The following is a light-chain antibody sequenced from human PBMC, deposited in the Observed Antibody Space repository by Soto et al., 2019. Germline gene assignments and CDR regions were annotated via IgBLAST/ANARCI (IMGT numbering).Light chain of an antibody. Sequence: DIQMTQSPSSLSASVGDTVTITCRASQGISNKLAWYQQKPGKAPKLLIYGASTLHSGVPTRFSGSESGTDFFLTISSLQPEDFGTYYCQKYDTAPLTFGGGTKVEIK. V-gene: IGKV1-27*01. CDR2: GAS. J-gene: IGKJ4*01. CDR1: QGISNK. CDR3: QKYDTAPLT.